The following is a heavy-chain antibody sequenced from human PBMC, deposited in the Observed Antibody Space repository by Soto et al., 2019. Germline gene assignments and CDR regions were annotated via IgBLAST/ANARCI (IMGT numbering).Heavy chain of an antibody. CDR1: GFTFSNAW. CDR2: IKSTTDGGTT. D-gene: IGHD6-13*01. J-gene: IGHJ4*02. Sequence: WGSLRLSCAASGFTFSNAWMNWVRQAPGKGLEWVAHIKSTTDGGTTDYAAPVKGRFIISRDDSKNTLYLQMNSLKTADTAVYYCTADHGTSWNDYWGQGTLVTVSS. CDR3: TADHGTSWNDY. V-gene: IGHV3-15*07.